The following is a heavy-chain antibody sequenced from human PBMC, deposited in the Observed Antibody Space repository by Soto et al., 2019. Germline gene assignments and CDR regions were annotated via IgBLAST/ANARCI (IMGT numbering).Heavy chain of an antibody. CDR1: GGFISSYY. V-gene: IGHV4-59*08. D-gene: IGHD1-26*01. J-gene: IGHJ3*02. CDR3: ASRWGGVFDI. Sequence: SETLSLTCTVSGGFISSYYWSWIRQPPGKGLEWIGYIYYSGSTNYNPPLKSRVTISVDTSKNQFSLKLSSVTAADTAVYYCASRWGGVFDIWGQGTMDTVSS. CDR2: IYYSGST.